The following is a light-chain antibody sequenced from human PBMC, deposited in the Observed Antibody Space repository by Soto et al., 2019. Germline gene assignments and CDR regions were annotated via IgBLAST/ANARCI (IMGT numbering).Light chain of an antibody. V-gene: IGLV1-40*01. CDR2: DNN. CDR1: SSNVGAGSD. Sequence: QSVLTQPPSVSGAPGQRVTISCTGSSSNVGAGSDVHWYQQFPGTAPKLLIYDNNNRPSGVPGRFSGSKSGTSASLAITGLQAEDEADYYCQSYDGSLKLFGGGTKLTVL. J-gene: IGLJ2*01. CDR3: QSYDGSLKL.